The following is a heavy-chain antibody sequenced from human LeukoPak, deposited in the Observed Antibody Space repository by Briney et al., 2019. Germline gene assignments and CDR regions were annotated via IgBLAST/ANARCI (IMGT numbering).Heavy chain of an antibody. CDR3: AKIVQFIAATGTGLES. CDR2: IWYDGSYI. V-gene: IGHV3-33*06. Sequence: PGRSLRLSCAASGFTFSLYGMHWVRQAPGKGLDWVAVIWYDGSYIYYSDSVKGRSTISRDNSKNTMYLQMNSLRAEDTAVYYCAKIVQFIAATGTGLESWGQGTLVTVSP. D-gene: IGHD6-13*01. J-gene: IGHJ4*02. CDR1: GFTFSLYG.